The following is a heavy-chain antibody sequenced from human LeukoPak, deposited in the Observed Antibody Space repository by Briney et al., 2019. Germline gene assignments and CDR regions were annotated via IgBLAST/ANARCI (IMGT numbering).Heavy chain of an antibody. CDR1: GFTFSTYS. CDR2: ISSSSNTI. Sequence: GGSLRLSCAASGFTFSTYSMNWVRQAPGRGVEGVSYISSSSNTIYYADSVKGRFTISRDNAKNSLYLQMNSLRDEDTAVYYCARDILTKQAYSGYDNWGQGTLVTVSS. CDR3: ARDILTKQAYSGYDN. D-gene: IGHD5-12*01. V-gene: IGHV3-48*02. J-gene: IGHJ4*02.